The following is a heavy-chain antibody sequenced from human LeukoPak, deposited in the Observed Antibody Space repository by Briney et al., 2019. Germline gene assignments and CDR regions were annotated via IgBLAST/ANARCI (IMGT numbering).Heavy chain of an antibody. V-gene: IGHV5-51*01. CDR3: ARLGYYYDSSGYYGFDY. CDR1: GYSFTSYW. J-gene: IGHJ4*02. Sequence: GESLKISCKGSGYSFTSYWIGWVRQMPGKGLEWMGIIYPGDSVTRYSPSFQGQVTISADKSISTAYLQWSSLKASDTAMYYCARLGYYYDSSGYYGFDYWGQGTLVTVSS. D-gene: IGHD3-22*01. CDR2: IYPGDSVT.